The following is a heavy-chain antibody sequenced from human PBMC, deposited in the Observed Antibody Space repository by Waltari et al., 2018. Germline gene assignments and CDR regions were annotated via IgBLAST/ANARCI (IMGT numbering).Heavy chain of an antibody. V-gene: IGHV3-7*03. CDR1: GFNFDSYW. D-gene: IGHD3-16*01. CDR2: LNQNGSDN. J-gene: IGHJ4*02. CDR3: ARPENMGELYYY. Sequence: EVQLVESGGGLVQPGGSLRLSCEASGFNFDSYWMTWVRQAPGKGTCGVANLNQNGSDNKDVDAVKVRFTIYRDNGKNSLFLQMNNLRGDETAIYYCARPENMGELYYYWGLGTLVTVST.